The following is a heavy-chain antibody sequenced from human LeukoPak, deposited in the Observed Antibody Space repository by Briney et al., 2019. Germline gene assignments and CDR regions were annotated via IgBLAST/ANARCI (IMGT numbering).Heavy chain of an antibody. V-gene: IGHV4-39*01. CDR3: ARTNSITVAGSFDY. CDR1: GGSISSSSYY. Sequence: SETLSPTCTVSGGSISSSSYYWGWIRQPPGKGLEWIGSIYYSGSTYYNPSLKSRVTISVDMSKNQFSLKLSSVTAADTAVYYCARTNSITVAGSFDYWGQGTLVTVSS. D-gene: IGHD6-19*01. J-gene: IGHJ4*02. CDR2: IYYSGST.